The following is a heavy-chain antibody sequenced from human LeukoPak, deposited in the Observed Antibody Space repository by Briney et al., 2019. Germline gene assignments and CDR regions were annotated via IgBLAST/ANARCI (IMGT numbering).Heavy chain of an antibody. Sequence: GGSLRLSCAASGFTFSSYEMNWVRQAPGKGLEWVSYISSSGSTIHYADSVKGRFTISRGNAKNSLYLQMNSLRAEDTAVYYCARDRITVAATETSFDYWGQGTLVTVSS. CDR1: GFTFSSYE. D-gene: IGHD6-19*01. CDR2: ISSSGSTI. J-gene: IGHJ4*02. V-gene: IGHV3-48*03. CDR3: ARDRITVAATETSFDY.